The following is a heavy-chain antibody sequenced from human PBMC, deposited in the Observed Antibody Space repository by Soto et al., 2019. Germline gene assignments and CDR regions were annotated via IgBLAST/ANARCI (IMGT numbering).Heavy chain of an antibody. CDR3: ARQGKLLRFLIVPEYYFDC. CDR2: INHSGST. D-gene: IGHD3-3*01. J-gene: IGHJ4*02. Sequence: PSEPLSLTCAVYGGPFSGYYWRWIRQPPGKGLEWVGEINHSGSTIYNPDLKSRVTTPVDTSKNQCSLKVSSVTAADTAVYYCARQGKLLRFLIVPEYYFDCWGQGTLVTVSS. CDR1: GGPFSGYY. V-gene: IGHV4-34*01.